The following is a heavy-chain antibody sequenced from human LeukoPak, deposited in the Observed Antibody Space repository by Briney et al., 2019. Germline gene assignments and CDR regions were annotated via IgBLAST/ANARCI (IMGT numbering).Heavy chain of an antibody. Sequence: PGRSLRLSCAVSGFTFSSYGRHWVRQAPGKGLEWVAVISYGGSNKYYADSVKGRFTISRDNSKNTLYLQMNRLRAADTAVYYCAKDIYYYDSSTYFQHWGQGTLVTVSA. J-gene: IGHJ1*01. CDR3: AKDIYYYDSSTYFQH. V-gene: IGHV3-30*18. CDR1: GFTFSSYG. CDR2: ISYGGSNK. D-gene: IGHD3-22*01.